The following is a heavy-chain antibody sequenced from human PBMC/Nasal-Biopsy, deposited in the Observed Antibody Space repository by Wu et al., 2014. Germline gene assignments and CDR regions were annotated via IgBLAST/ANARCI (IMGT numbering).Heavy chain of an antibody. CDR3: ARGRGSHSSNMDV. CDR2: IYYSGTT. D-gene: IGHD1-26*01. V-gene: IGHV4-59*01. CDR1: GGSITNYY. Sequence: TLSLTCNVSGGSITNYYLSWIRQPPGKGLEWIGYIYYSGTTSYNPSLKSRVTISTDASKNQFSLKLSSVTTTDTAVYYCARGRGSHSSNMDVWGKGTTVTVSS. J-gene: IGHJ6*04.